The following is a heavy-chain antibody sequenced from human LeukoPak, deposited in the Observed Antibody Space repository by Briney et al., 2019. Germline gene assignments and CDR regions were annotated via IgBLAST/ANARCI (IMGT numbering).Heavy chain of an antibody. V-gene: IGHV3-48*04. Sequence: GGSLRLSCAASGLTFSNTWMNWVRQAPGAGLEWISSILSDSGTTIHYADSVRGRFTISRDNAKNSLFLQMNSLRVEDTAVYYCVRGTSHPVWGQGTTVTVSS. D-gene: IGHD1-14*01. CDR2: ILSDSGTTI. J-gene: IGHJ3*01. CDR1: GLTFSNTW. CDR3: VRGTSHPV.